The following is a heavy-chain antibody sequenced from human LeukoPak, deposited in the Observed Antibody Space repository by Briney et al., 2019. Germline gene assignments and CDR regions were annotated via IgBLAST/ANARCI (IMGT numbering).Heavy chain of an antibody. CDR3: ARGYYGSGSHCCHMDV. CDR2: INHSGST. V-gene: IGHV4-34*01. D-gene: IGHD3-10*01. J-gene: IGHJ6*03. CDR1: GGSFSGHY. Sequence: SETLSLTCGVYGGSFSGHYWSWIRQPPGKGLEWIGEINHSGSTNYNSSLKSRVTISVDTSKNQFSLKLTSVTAADTAVYYCARGYYGSGSHCCHMDVWGKGTTITVS.